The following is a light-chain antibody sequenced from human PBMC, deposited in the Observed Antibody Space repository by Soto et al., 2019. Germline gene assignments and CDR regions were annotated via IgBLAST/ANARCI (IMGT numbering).Light chain of an antibody. J-gene: IGLJ3*02. CDR1: SGHSSYA. CDR2: LNSDGSH. Sequence: QPVLTQSPSASASLGASVKLTCTLSSGHSSYAIAWHQQQPEKGPRYLMKLNSDGSHSKGDGIPDRFSGSSSGAERYLTISSLQSEDEADYCCQTWGTGIHWVFGGGTKVTVL. V-gene: IGLV4-69*01. CDR3: QTWGTGIHWV.